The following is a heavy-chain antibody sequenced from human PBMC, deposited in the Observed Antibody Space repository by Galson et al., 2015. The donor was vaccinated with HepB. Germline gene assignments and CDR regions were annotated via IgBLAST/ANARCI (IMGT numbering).Heavy chain of an antibody. D-gene: IGHD3-3*01. V-gene: IGHV1-46*01. Sequence: SVKVSCKASGYTFTSYYMHWVRQAPGQGLEWMGIINPSGGSTSYAQKFQGRVTMTRDTSTSTVYMELSSLRSEDTAVYYCARTTAIFGVVITAIDYYYMDVWGKGTTVTVSS. CDR2: INPSGGST. CDR1: GYTFTSYY. CDR3: ARTTAIFGVVITAIDYYYMDV. J-gene: IGHJ6*03.